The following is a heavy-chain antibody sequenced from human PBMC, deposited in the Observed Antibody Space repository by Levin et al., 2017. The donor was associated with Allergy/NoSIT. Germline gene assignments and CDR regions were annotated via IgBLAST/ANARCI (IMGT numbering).Heavy chain of an antibody. D-gene: IGHD6-13*01. J-gene: IGHJ4*02. Sequence: GESLKISCAASGFTFSSYSMNWVRQAPGKGLEWVSYISSSSSTIYYADSVKGRFTISRDNAKNSLYLQMNSLRDEDTAVYYCARDKGYHTDGIDYWGQGTLVTVSS. CDR3: ARDKGYHTDGIDY. V-gene: IGHV3-48*02. CDR1: GFTFSSYS. CDR2: ISSSSSTI.